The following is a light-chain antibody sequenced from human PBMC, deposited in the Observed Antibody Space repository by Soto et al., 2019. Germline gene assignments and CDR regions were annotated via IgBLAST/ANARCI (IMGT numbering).Light chain of an antibody. J-gene: IGLJ1*01. CDR3: SSYTSSSTLHV. CDR2: DVS. Sequence: QSVLTQPASVSGSPGQSITISCTGTSSDVGGYNYVSWYQQHPGKAPKLMIYDVSNRPSGVSNRFSGSKSGNTASLTISGLHAEDEADYYCSSYTSSSTLHVFGTGTKLTVL. CDR1: SSDVGGYNY. V-gene: IGLV2-14*01.